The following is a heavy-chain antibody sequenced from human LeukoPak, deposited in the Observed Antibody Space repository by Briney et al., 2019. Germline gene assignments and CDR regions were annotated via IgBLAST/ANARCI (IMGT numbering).Heavy chain of an antibody. J-gene: IGHJ4*02. CDR2: IHTSGST. CDR3: ARDQYYYDSSGYYSFDY. CDR1: GVSISSYY. V-gene: IGHV4-4*07. Sequence: SETLSLTCTVSGVSISSYYWSWIRQPAGKGLEWIGRIHTSGSTNYNPSLKSRVTMSVDTSKNQFSLKLSSVTAADTAVYYCARDQYYYDSSGYYSFDYWGQGTLVTVSS. D-gene: IGHD3-22*01.